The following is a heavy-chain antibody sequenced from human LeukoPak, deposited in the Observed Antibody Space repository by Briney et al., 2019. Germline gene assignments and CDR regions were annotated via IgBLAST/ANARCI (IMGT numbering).Heavy chain of an antibody. CDR2: IKHDGSQK. J-gene: IGHJ5*02. D-gene: IGHD6-6*01. CDR1: GFSFSNYW. V-gene: IGHV3-7*01. Sequence: PGGSLRLSCAASGFSFSNYWMTWVRQAPGKGLEWVANIKHDGSQKYYVDSVKGRFTISRDNSKNTLYLQMNSLRAEDTAVYYCAKETIEYSSSPTWFGPWGQGTLVTVSS. CDR3: AKETIEYSSSPTWFGP.